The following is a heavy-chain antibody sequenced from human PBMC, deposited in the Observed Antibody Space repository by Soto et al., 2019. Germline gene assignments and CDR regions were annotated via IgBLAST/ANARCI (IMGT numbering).Heavy chain of an antibody. CDR3: ARPPLPGYSIHFNS. D-gene: IGHD2-15*01. V-gene: IGHV5-51*01. J-gene: IGHJ4*02. Sequence: ESLKISCKGFDYTFAAYWIGWVRQMPGKGLEWMGAINPRDSDVKYSPPFEGQVTISADKSINTAFLQWRSLKASDTALYYCARPPLPGYSIHFNSWGQGTLVTVSS. CDR1: DYTFAAYW. CDR2: INPRDSDV.